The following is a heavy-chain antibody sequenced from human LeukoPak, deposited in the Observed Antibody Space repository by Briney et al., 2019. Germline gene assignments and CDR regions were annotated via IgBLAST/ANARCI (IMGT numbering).Heavy chain of an antibody. Sequence: PSETLSLTCAVYGGSFSGYYWSWIRQPPGKGLEWIREINHSGSTNYNPSLKSRVTISVDTSKNQFSLKLSSVTAADTAVYYCAVSSSWYLRNWFDPWGQGTLVTVSS. CDR1: GGSFSGYY. CDR2: INHSGST. V-gene: IGHV4-34*01. J-gene: IGHJ5*02. D-gene: IGHD6-13*01. CDR3: AVSSSWYLRNWFDP.